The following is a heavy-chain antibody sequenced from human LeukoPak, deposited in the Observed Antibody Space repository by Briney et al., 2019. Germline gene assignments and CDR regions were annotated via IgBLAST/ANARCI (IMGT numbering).Heavy chain of an antibody. CDR1: GFTFTSYA. CDR3: ARGTFYYGDNYNTRASGQPFDS. CDR2: ISNDGTDK. V-gene: IGHV3-30*04. J-gene: IGHJ4*02. D-gene: IGHD4/OR15-4a*01. Sequence: PGTSLRLSCAASGFTFTSYALHWVRQAPGKGLNWVSDISNDGTDKYYADSVRGRFTISRDNSKNTLYLQMNSLRADDTAIYYCARGTFYYGDNYNTRASGQPFDSWGQGTLVTVSS.